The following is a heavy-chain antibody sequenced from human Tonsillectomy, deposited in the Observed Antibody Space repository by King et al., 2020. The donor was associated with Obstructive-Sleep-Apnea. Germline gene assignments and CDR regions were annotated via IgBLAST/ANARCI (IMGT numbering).Heavy chain of an antibody. CDR1: GLTFRTYG. D-gene: IGHD3-10*01. J-gene: IGHJ4*02. V-gene: IGHV3-30*02. Sequence: QLVQSGGGVVQPGRSLRLSCATSGLTFRTYGMHWVRQAPGNGLEWVAFIRFDESNKYYAVSVKGRFNISRDNSKSTLYLQMNGLRAEDTAVYYCAKWDDYGSGPDYWGQGTLVTVSS. CDR3: AKWDDYGSGPDY. CDR2: IRFDESNK.